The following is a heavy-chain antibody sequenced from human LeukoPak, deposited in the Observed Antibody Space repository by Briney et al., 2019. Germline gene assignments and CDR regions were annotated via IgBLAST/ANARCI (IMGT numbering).Heavy chain of an antibody. CDR3: ARVQWELLAGDYFDY. D-gene: IGHD1-26*01. CDR1: GGSISSYY. V-gene: IGHV4-59*01. J-gene: IGHJ4*02. Sequence: SETLSLTCTVSGGSISSYYWSWIRQPPGKGLEWIGYIYYSGSTNYNPSLKSRVTISVDTSKNQFSLKLSSVTAADTAVYYCARVQWELLAGDYFDYWGQGNLVTVSS. CDR2: IYYSGST.